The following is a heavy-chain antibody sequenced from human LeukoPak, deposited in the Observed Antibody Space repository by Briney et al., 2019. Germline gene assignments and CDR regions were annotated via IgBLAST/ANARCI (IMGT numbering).Heavy chain of an antibody. D-gene: IGHD2-2*02. CDR1: GFTFSSYG. CDR2: IRYDGSNK. J-gene: IGHJ6*03. V-gene: IGHV3-30*02. CDR3: ARRGQYQLLYSYYYYYYMDV. Sequence: PGGSLRLSCAASGFTFSSYGMHWVRQAPGKGLEWVAFIRYDGSNKYYADSVKGRFTISRDNSKNTLYLQMNSLRAEDTAVYYCARRGQYQLLYSYYYYYYMDVWGKGTTVTVSS.